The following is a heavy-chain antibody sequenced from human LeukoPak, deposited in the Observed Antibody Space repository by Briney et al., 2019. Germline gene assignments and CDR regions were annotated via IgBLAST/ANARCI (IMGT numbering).Heavy chain of an antibody. J-gene: IGHJ4*02. D-gene: IGHD5-12*01. CDR1: GFSFSSYW. CDR2: INPDGSNM. Sequence: GGSLRLSCAASGFSFSSYWMSWVRQAPGKGLEWVANINPDGSNMLYVDSVKGRFTISRDNAKNSLYLQMNSLRADDTAMYYCVRGGYGPDYWGQGTLVTVSS. V-gene: IGHV3-7*03. CDR3: VRGGYGPDY.